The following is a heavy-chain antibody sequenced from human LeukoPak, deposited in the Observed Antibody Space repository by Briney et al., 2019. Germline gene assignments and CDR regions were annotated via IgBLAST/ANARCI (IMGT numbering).Heavy chain of an antibody. CDR2: INHSGST. V-gene: IGHV4-34*01. J-gene: IGHJ4*02. CDR3: ARGSSSWYYY. D-gene: IGHD6-13*01. Sequence: SETLSLTCAVYGGSFSGYYWSWIRQPPGKGLEWIGEINHSGSTNYNPSLKSRVTISVDTSKNRFSLKLSSVTAADTAVYYCARGSSSWYYYWGQGTLVTVSS. CDR1: GGSFSGYY.